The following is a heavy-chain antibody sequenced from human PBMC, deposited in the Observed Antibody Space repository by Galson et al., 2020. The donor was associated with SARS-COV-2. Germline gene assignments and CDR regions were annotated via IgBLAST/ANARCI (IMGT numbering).Heavy chain of an antibody. Sequence: QAGGSLRLSCAASGFTVSSNYMSWVRQAPGKGLEWVSVIYSGGSTYYADSVKGRFTISRDNSKNTLYLQMNSLRAEDTAVYYCARDFGWQWLDYWGQGTLVTVSS. J-gene: IGHJ4*02. D-gene: IGHD6-19*01. V-gene: IGHV3-53*01. CDR1: GFTVSSNY. CDR2: IYSGGST. CDR3: ARDFGWQWLDY.